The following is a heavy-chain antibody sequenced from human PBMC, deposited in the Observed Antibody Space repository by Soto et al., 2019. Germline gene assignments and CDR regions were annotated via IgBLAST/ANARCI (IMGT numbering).Heavy chain of an antibody. V-gene: IGHV4-31*03. D-gene: IGHD3-16*01. J-gene: IGHJ4*02. CDR1: GGSISSGGYY. CDR2: IYYSGST. CDR3: ARGVLH. Sequence: QWQLQESGPGLVKPSQTLSLTCTVSGGSISSGGYYWSWIRQHPGKGLEWIVSIYYSGSTYYNPSLKSRVTLSVDTSKTQVSLKLRSVTAADTAVYYCARGVLHWGQGTMVTVAS.